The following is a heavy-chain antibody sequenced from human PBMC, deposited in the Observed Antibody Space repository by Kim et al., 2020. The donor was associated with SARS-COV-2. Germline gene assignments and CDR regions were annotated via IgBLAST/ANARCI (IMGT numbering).Heavy chain of an antibody. CDR3: ARGKSGSYYYGMDV. CDR1: GFSVTRNF. V-gene: IGHV3-53*01. J-gene: IGHJ6*02. Sequence: GGSLRLSCAASGFSVTRNFMTWVRQAPGKGLQWVSLLYSGGSTYYADSVKGRFTISRDDSKNTVYLQMNSLRAEDTAAYYCARGKSGSYYYGMDVWGQGTTVTVSS. CDR2: LYSGGST. D-gene: IGHD1-26*01.